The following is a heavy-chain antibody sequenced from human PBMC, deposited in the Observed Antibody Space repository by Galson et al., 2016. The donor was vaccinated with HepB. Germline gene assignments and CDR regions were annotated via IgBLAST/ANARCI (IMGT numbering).Heavy chain of an antibody. V-gene: IGHV1-18*01. D-gene: IGHD1-26*01. CDR3: ARGGGGTYFENYYYGMDV. CDR2: ISAYNGYT. J-gene: IGHJ6*02. Sequence: SVKVSCKASGYTFTSFGITWVRQAPGQGLEWMGWISAYNGYTNYAQKLQGRVTMTTHTSTSTVYMELRGLRSDDTAVYYCARGGGGTYFENYYYGMDVWGQGTTVTVSS. CDR1: GYTFTSFG.